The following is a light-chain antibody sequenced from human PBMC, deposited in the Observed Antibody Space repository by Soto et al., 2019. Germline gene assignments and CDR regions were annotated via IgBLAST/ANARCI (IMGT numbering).Light chain of an antibody. CDR2: GAS. V-gene: IGKV3-15*01. J-gene: IGKJ1*01. CDR3: QQYNNWRT. Sequence: EIVMTHSPATLSVSPGERTTLSCRASQSVRSNLAWYQQKPGQAPRLLIYGASTRATGIPARFSGSGSGTELTLTISSLQSEDFGVYYCQQYNNWRTFGQGTKVEIK. CDR1: QSVRSN.